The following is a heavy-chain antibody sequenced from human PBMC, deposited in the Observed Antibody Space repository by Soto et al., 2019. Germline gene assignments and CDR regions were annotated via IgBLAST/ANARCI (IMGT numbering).Heavy chain of an antibody. D-gene: IGHD6-19*01. CDR3: ARDNGGWDAFDI. J-gene: IGHJ3*02. CDR2: IIPILGIA. V-gene: IGHV1-69*08. CDR1: GGTFSSYT. Sequence: QVQLVQSGAEVKKPGSSVKVSCKASGGTFSSYTISWVRQAPGQGLEWMGRIIPILGIANYAQKFQGRVTITADKSTSKAYMELSSLRSEDTAVYCCARDNGGWDAFDIWGQGTMVPVSS.